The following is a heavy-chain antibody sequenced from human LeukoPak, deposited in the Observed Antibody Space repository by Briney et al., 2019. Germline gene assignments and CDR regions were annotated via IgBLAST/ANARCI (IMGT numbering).Heavy chain of an antibody. Sequence: SVKVSCKASGFTFTSSAVQWVRQARGQRLEWIEWIVVGSGNTNYAQKFQERVTITRDMSTSTAYMELSSLRSEDTAVYYCAASRITIFGVVIPSFDPWGQGTLVTVSS. CDR3: AASRITIFGVVIPSFDP. V-gene: IGHV1-58*01. J-gene: IGHJ5*02. CDR2: IVVGSGNT. CDR1: GFTFTSSA. D-gene: IGHD3-3*01.